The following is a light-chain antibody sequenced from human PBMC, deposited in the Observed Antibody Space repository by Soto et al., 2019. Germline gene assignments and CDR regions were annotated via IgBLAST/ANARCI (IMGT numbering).Light chain of an antibody. Sequence: DVQMTQSPSSLSASVGDTVTITCRAGQTFNNYLNWYQHKPGKAPKLLIYAASSLQSGVPSRFTASASGTDFTLTIINLQPEDFATYYYQQSYLSLQSFGQGTKLQI. J-gene: IGKJ2*03. CDR3: QQSYLSLQS. CDR2: AAS. V-gene: IGKV1-39*01. CDR1: QTFNNY.